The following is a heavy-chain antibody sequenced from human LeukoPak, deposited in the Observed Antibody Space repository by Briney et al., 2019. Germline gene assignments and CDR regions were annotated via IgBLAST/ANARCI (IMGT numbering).Heavy chain of an antibody. Sequence: SETLSLTCTVSGGSISSYYWSWIRQPPGKGLEWIGYASYSGSTNYNPSLKSRVTISVDTSTNQFSLKLSSVTAEDTAVYYCARNVGGLRGFEYWGQGTLVTVSS. CDR1: GGSISSYY. CDR2: ASYSGST. J-gene: IGHJ4*02. V-gene: IGHV4-59*01. D-gene: IGHD3-10*01. CDR3: ARNVGGLRGFEY.